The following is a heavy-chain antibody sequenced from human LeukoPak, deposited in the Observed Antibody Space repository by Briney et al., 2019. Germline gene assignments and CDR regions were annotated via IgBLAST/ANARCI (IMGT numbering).Heavy chain of an antibody. Sequence: SQTLSLTCTVSGGSISSGGYYWGWIRQHPGKGLEWIGYIYYSGSTYYNPSLKSRVTISVDTSKNQFSLKLSSVTAADTAVYYCARGTRRTYYYDSSGYWGPFDYWGQGTLVTVSS. CDR1: GGSISSGGYY. D-gene: IGHD3-22*01. CDR3: ARGTRRTYYYDSSGYWGPFDY. J-gene: IGHJ4*02. CDR2: IYYSGST. V-gene: IGHV4-31*03.